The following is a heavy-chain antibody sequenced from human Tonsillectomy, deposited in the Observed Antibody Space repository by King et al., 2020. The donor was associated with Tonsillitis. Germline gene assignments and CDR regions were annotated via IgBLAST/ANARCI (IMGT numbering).Heavy chain of an antibody. D-gene: IGHD2-8*01. Sequence: VQLVESGGGLVQPGGSLRLSCAASGFTFSSYAMSWVRQAPGKGLEWVSGISGSGVSTYYADSVKGRFTISRDNSKNTLYLQMNSLRADDTAVYYCAKDHGKGYCTNGVCYNFDYWGPGTLVTVSS. J-gene: IGHJ4*02. V-gene: IGHV3-23*04. CDR2: ISGSGVST. CDR1: GFTFSSYA. CDR3: AKDHGKGYCTNGVCYNFDY.